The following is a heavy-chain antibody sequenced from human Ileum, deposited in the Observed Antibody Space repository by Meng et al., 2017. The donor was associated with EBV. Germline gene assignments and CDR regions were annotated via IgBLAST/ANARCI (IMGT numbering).Heavy chain of an antibody. D-gene: IGHD3-10*01. V-gene: IGHV4-4*02. CDR1: GDSITNHKW. CDR3: LRGSGGSV. Sequence: QVPLRESAPALVNPSETPSPTCAVSGDSITNHKWWAWVRQPPGKGLEWIGEIPHRGSSAYNPSLKSRVSMSIDKSKNQFSLKLTSVTAADTAVYHCLRGSGGSVWDQGTLVTVSS. J-gene: IGHJ1*01. CDR2: IPHRGSS.